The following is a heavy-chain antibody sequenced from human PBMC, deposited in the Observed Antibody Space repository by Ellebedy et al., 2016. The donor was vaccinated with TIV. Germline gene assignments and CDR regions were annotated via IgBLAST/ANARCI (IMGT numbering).Heavy chain of an antibody. J-gene: IGHJ3*02. V-gene: IGHV2-70*11. CDR3: ARTIPYSSSSQYRYDAFDI. Sequence: SGPTLVKPTQTLTLTCSFSGFSLSTSGMSVSWIRQPPGKALEWLARIDWDGHNYYSTSLKTRLTISKDTSKNQVVLTMTNMDPVDTATYYCARTIPYSSSSQYRYDAFDIWGQGTMVTVSS. CDR2: IDWDGHN. CDR1: GFSLSTSGMS. D-gene: IGHD6-6*01.